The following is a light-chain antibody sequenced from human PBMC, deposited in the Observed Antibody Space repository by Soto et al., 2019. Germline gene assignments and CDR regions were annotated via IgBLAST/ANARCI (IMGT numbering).Light chain of an antibody. CDR3: QQYNDWPFS. CDR2: GAS. CDR1: RSVSSN. J-gene: IGKJ3*01. Sequence: EIVMTQSPATLSVSPGERATLSCRASRSVSSNLAWYQQKPGQAPRLLINGASTRATGVPARFSGSGSGTEFTLTISSLQSEDFAVYYCQQYNDWPFSFGPGTKVDFK. V-gene: IGKV3-15*01.